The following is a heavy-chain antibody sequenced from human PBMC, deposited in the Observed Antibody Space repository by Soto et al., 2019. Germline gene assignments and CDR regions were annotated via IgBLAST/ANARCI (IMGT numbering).Heavy chain of an antibody. Sequence: SETLSLTCTVSGGSISSGGYYWSWIRQHPGKGLEWIGYIYYSGSTYYNPSLKSRVTISVDTSKNQFSLQLSSVTAADTAVYSCARGRLGYCSGGSCYVFDYWGQGTLVTVSS. CDR1: GGSISSGGYY. V-gene: IGHV4-31*03. CDR2: IYYSGST. CDR3: ARGRLGYCSGGSCYVFDY. J-gene: IGHJ4*02. D-gene: IGHD2-15*01.